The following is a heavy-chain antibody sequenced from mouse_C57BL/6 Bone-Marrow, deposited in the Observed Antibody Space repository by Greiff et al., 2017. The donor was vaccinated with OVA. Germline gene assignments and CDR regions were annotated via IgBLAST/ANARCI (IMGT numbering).Heavy chain of an antibody. CDR1: GYTFTDYE. CDR3: TRDTAVVASGRFDV. Sequence: VQLQESGAELVRPGASVTLSCKASGYTFTDYEMHWVKQTPVHGLEWIGAIDPETGGTAYNQKFKGKAILTADKSSSTAYMELRILPSEYSAVYYCTRDTAVVASGRFDVWGTGTTVTVSS. D-gene: IGHD1-1*01. V-gene: IGHV1-15*01. CDR2: IDPETGGT. J-gene: IGHJ1*03.